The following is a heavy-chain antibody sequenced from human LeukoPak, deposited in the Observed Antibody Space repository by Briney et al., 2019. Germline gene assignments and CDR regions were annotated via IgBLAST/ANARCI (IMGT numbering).Heavy chain of an antibody. CDR3: ARGCHAQLCSNYYGMDV. CDR1: GGTFSSYA. V-gene: IGHV1-69*04. J-gene: IGHJ6*02. CDR2: IIPILGIA. D-gene: IGHD6-13*01. Sequence: ASVKVSCKASGGTFSSYAISWVRQAPGQGLEWMGRIIPILGIANYAQKFQGRVTITADKSTSTAYMELSSLRSEDTAVYYCARGCHAQLCSNYYGMDVWGQGTTVTVSS.